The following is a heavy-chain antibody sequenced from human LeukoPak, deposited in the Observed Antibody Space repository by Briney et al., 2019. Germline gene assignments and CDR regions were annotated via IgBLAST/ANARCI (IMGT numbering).Heavy chain of an antibody. D-gene: IGHD5-24*01. J-gene: IGHJ4*02. CDR3: GRGVEAATIIELNY. Sequence: RGPLRLSCAAPGFTSSNSGMHRVRQAPGKGLVWVSRTKGDGSVTTYADSVKGRFTISRDNAKNTLYLQMNSLSAEDTAVYYCGRGVEAATIIELNYWGQGTLVTVSS. CDR2: TKGDGSVT. CDR1: GFTSSNSG. V-gene: IGHV3-74*01.